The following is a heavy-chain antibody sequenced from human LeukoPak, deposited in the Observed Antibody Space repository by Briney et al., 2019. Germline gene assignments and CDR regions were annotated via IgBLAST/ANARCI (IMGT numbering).Heavy chain of an antibody. V-gene: IGHV4-59*08. Sequence: SETLSLTCTVSGGSISSYYWSWIRQSPGKGLEWIGYIYYSGSTNYNPSLKSRVTISVDTSKNQFSLKLSSVTAADTAVYYCARLGLYYDFWSGNARWFDPWGQGTLVTVSS. CDR3: ARLGLYYDFWSGNARWFDP. D-gene: IGHD3-3*01. CDR1: GGSISSYY. CDR2: IYYSGST. J-gene: IGHJ5*02.